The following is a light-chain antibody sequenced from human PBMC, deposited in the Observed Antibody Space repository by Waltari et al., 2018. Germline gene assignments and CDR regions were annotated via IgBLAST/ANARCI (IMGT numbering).Light chain of an antibody. CDR3: CSYAGGRPHVV. CDR1: SSDVGTYNL. CDR2: EGT. Sequence: QSALTQPASVSGSPGQSITISCTGTSSDVGTYNLVSWYQQHPGKAPKPMIYEGTKRPSGVSNRFSGSKSGNTSSLTSSGLQAEDEAHYYCCSYAGGRPHVVFGGGTQLTVL. J-gene: IGLJ2*01. V-gene: IGLV2-23*01.